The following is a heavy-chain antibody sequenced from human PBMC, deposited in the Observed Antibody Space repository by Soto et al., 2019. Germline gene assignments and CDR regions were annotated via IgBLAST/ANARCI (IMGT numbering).Heavy chain of an antibody. V-gene: IGHV3-30*18. J-gene: IGHJ5*02. D-gene: IGHD3-22*01. CDR2: ISYDGSNK. CDR3: AKDLLKAAVVITVPWFDP. Sequence: GGSLRLSCAASGFTFSSYGMHWVRQAPGKGLEWVAVISYDGSNKYYADSVKGRFTISRDNSKNTLYLQMNSLRAEDTAVYYCAKDLLKAAVVITVPWFDPWGQGTLVTVSS. CDR1: GFTFSSYG.